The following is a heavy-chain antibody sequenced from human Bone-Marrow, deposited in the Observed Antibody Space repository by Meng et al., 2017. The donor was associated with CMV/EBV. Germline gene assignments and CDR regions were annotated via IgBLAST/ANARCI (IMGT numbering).Heavy chain of an antibody. CDR2: IYPGDSHK. CDR3: ARSDYDWLWGSSGLFDE. V-gene: IGHV5-51*01. Sequence: GESLKISCEASGYSFSRYWIGWVRQMSGKGLECIGIIYPGDSHKKYSPSFLGQVTISADTSSNTVYLQWNNLKASDTAMYYCARSDYDWLWGSSGLFDEWGQGTLVTVSS. J-gene: IGHJ4*02. D-gene: IGHD3-16*01. CDR1: GYSFSRYW.